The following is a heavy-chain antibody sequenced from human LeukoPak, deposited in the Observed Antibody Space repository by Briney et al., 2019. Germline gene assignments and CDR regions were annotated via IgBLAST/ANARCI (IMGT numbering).Heavy chain of an antibody. D-gene: IGHD6-19*01. CDR3: ARDGSPYSSGWIDY. Sequence: SETLSLTCTVSGGSISSYYWSWIRQPAGKGLEWIGRIYISGTTNYNPSLKSRVTISVDKSKNQFSLKLNSVTAANTAVYYCARDGSPYSSGWIDYWGQGTLVTVSS. V-gene: IGHV4-4*07. CDR2: IYISGTT. J-gene: IGHJ4*02. CDR1: GGSISSYY.